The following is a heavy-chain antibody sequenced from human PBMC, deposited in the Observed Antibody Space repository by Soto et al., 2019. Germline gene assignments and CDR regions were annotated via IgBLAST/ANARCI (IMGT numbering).Heavy chain of an antibody. Sequence: ASVKVSCKASGYTFTSYGISWVRQAPGQGLEWMGWISAYNGNTNYALKLQGRVTMTTDTSTSTAYMELRSLRSDDTAVYYCARDQQWLPSQDAFDIWGQGTMVTVSS. J-gene: IGHJ3*02. CDR3: ARDQQWLPSQDAFDI. CDR1: GYTFTSYG. V-gene: IGHV1-18*01. D-gene: IGHD6-19*01. CDR2: ISAYNGNT.